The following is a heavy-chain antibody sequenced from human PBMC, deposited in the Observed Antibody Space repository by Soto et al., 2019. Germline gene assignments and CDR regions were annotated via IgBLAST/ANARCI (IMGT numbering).Heavy chain of an antibody. CDR2: ISYDGSNK. CDR1: GFTFSSYG. Sequence: GGSLRLSCAASGFTFSSYGMHWVRQAPGKGLEWVAVISYDGSNKYYADSVKGRFTISRDNSKNTLYLQMNSLRAEDTAVYYCAKDSYYDILTGYYNYFDYWGQGTLVTVSS. CDR3: AKDSYYDILTGYYNYFDY. J-gene: IGHJ4*02. D-gene: IGHD3-9*01. V-gene: IGHV3-30*18.